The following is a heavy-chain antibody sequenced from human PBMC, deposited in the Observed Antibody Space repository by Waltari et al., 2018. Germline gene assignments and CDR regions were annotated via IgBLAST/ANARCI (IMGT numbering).Heavy chain of an antibody. Sequence: QLQLQESGSGLVKPSQTLSLTCSVSGGSIRSGGYSWSCIRQPPGKGLEWIGYIYHSGSTYYNPSLKSRVTISVDRSKNQFSLKLSSVTAADTAVYYCASTYLEANYFDYWGQGTLVTVSS. CDR3: ASTYLEANYFDY. V-gene: IGHV4-30-2*01. D-gene: IGHD3-10*01. CDR1: GGSIRSGGYS. CDR2: IYHSGST. J-gene: IGHJ4*02.